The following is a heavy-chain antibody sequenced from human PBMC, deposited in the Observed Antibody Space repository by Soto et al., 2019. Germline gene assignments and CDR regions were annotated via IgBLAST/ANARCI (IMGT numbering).Heavy chain of an antibody. CDR1: GGSISSGGYY. Sequence: SETLSLTCTVSGGSISSGGYYWSWIRQHPGKGLEWIGYIYYSGSTYYNPSLKSRVTISVDTSKNQFSLKLSSVTAADTAVYYCARGTREILSIAAAGTIWYFDLWGRGTLVTVS. J-gene: IGHJ2*01. V-gene: IGHV4-31*03. CDR2: IYYSGST. CDR3: ARGTREILSIAAAGTIWYFDL. D-gene: IGHD6-13*01.